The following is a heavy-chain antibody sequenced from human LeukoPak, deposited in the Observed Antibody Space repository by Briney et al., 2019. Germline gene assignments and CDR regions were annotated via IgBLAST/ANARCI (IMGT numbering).Heavy chain of an antibody. D-gene: IGHD5-12*01. V-gene: IGHV6-1*01. CDR2: TYYRSKWYN. Sequence: SQTLTLTCAIYGDSVSSNSAALNWIRHSPSTGLVSLGRTYYRSKWYNDYAVSVKSRITINPDTSKNQFSLQLNSVTPEDTAVYYCARMVGSGYDYSDFYWYFDLWGRGTLVTVSS. CDR3: ARMVGSGYDYSDFYWYFDL. J-gene: IGHJ2*01. CDR1: GDSVSSNSAA.